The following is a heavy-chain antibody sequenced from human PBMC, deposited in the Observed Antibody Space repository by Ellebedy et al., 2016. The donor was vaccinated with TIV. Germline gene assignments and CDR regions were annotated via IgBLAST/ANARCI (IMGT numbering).Heavy chain of an antibody. Sequence: ASVKVSCXASGYTFSNHYIHWVRQAPRQGLEWMGMINPSRGTTDYAQKFQGRVTMTRDTSTKTVYVELSSLRSEDTAVYYCAGSDISPAGTDALDIWGQGTLVTVSS. J-gene: IGHJ3*02. CDR3: AGSDISPAGTDALDI. D-gene: IGHD5-12*01. V-gene: IGHV1-46*03. CDR1: GYTFSNHY. CDR2: INPSRGTT.